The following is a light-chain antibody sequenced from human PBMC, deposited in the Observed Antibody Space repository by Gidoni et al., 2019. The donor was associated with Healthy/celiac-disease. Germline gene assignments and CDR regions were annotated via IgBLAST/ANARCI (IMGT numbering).Light chain of an antibody. J-gene: IGLJ3*02. CDR2: EDN. V-gene: IGLV6-57*02. CDR1: SGSIASND. Sequence: NFMLTQPHSVSESPGTTVTISCTGSSGSIASNDVQWYQQRPGSAPTTVIYEDNQRPSGVPDRFSGSIDSSSNSASLTISGLKTEDEADYYCQSYDSSNQGVFGGGTKLTVL. CDR3: QSYDSSNQGV.